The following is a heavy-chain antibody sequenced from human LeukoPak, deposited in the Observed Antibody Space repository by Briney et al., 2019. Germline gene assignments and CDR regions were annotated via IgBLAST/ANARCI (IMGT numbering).Heavy chain of an antibody. V-gene: IGHV1-2*02. CDR2: INPNSGGT. CDR1: GYTFTGYY. CDR3: AREQDIGMVSALDY. Sequence: VASVKVSCKASGYTFTGYYMHWVRQALGQGLEWMGWINPNSGGTNYAQKFQGTVTITRDTTISTAYMELSRLRSDDTAVYYCAREQDIGMVSALDYWGQGTLVTVSS. D-gene: IGHD5-18*01. J-gene: IGHJ4*02.